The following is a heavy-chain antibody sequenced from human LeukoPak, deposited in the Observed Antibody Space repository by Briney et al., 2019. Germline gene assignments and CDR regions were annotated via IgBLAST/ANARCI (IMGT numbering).Heavy chain of an antibody. CDR1: GFTFSSYG. Sequence: GGSLRLSCAASGFTFSSYGMHWVRQAPGKGLEWVAVISYDGSNKYYADSVKGRFTISRDNSKNTLYLQMNSLRAEDTAVYYCSAQRGSSGWFYYFDYWGQGTLVTVSS. V-gene: IGHV3-30*03. D-gene: IGHD6-19*01. CDR3: SAQRGSSGWFYYFDY. CDR2: ISYDGSNK. J-gene: IGHJ4*02.